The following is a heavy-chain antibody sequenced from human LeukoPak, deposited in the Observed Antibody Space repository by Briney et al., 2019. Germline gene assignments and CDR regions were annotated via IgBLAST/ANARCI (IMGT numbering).Heavy chain of an antibody. CDR1: GGSISSYY. CDR3: AGGEITMVRGVAFDI. J-gene: IGHJ3*02. CDR2: IYYSGST. D-gene: IGHD3-10*01. V-gene: IGHV4-59*01. Sequence: SETLSLTCTVSGGSISSYYWSWIRQPPGKGLEWIGYIYYSGSTNYNPSLKSRVTISVDTSKNQFSLKLSSVTAADTAVYYCAGGEITMVRGVAFDIWGQGTMVTVSS.